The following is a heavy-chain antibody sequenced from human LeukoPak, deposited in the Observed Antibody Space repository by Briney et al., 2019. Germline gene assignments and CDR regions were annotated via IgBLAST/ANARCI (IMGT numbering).Heavy chain of an antibody. Sequence: QTGGSLRLSCAASGFTVSSNYRSWVRQAPGKGLEWVSVIYSGGSTYYADSVKGRFTISRDNSKNTLYLQMNSLRAEDTAVYYCAREESSSSGIDYGGQGTLVTVSS. CDR1: GFTVSSNY. D-gene: IGHD6-6*01. V-gene: IGHV3-53*01. CDR3: AREESSSSGIDY. CDR2: IYSGGST. J-gene: IGHJ4*02.